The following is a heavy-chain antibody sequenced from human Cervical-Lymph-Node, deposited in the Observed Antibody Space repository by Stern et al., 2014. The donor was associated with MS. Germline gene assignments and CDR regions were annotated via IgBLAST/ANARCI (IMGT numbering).Heavy chain of an antibody. CDR3: ASAYRAS. D-gene: IGHD1-1*01. Sequence: EVQLGESGGGLVQPGGSLMISCVASGFNFRPYWMHWVRQGPGKGLEWVSRINGDGTVSTYADSVRGRFTISRNNANNTMSLQLDNLRVEDTAIYYCASAYRASWGQGTLVTVST. CDR2: INGDGTVS. V-gene: IGHV3-74*02. J-gene: IGHJ4*02. CDR1: GFNFRPYW.